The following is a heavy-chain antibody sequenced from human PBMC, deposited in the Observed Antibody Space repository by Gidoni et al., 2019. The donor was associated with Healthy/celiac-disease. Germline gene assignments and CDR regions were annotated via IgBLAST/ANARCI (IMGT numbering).Heavy chain of an antibody. CDR2: INHSGST. CDR3: ARVDTVELTLDP. CDR1: GGSFSGYY. V-gene: IGHV4-34*01. Sequence: QVQLQQWGAGLLKPSETLSLTCAVYGGSFSGYYWSWIRQPPGKGLEWIGEINHSGSTNYNPSLKSRVTISVDTSKNQFSLKLSSVTAADTAVYYCARVDTVELTLDPWGQGTLVTVSS. J-gene: IGHJ5*02. D-gene: IGHD1-26*01.